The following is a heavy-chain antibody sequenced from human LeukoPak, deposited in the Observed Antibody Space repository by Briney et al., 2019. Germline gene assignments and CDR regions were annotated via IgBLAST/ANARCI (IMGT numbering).Heavy chain of an antibody. CDR3: ASSGIGHYFFDF. CDR1: GFTLSNYW. Sequence: GGSLRLSCAASGFTLSNYWMHWFRQVPGEGLMWVSRIPNDGSDTGYADSVKGRFTISRDDAKNTLFLQMNSLRAEDTAVYYCASSGIGHYFFDFWGQGALVTVSS. V-gene: IGHV3-74*01. J-gene: IGHJ4*02. CDR2: IPNDGSDT. D-gene: IGHD3-10*01.